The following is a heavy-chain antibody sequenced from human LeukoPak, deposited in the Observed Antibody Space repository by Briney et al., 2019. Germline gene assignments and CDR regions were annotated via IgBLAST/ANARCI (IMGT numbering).Heavy chain of an antibody. V-gene: IGHV1-69*13. J-gene: IGHJ3*02. Sequence: SVKVSCKASGGTFSSYAISWVRQAPGQGLEWMGGIIPIFGTANYAQKFQGRVTITADESTSTAYMELSILRSEDTAVYYCARDNLYSSSWYAGSAFDIWGQGAMVTVSS. CDR1: GGTFSSYA. CDR3: ARDNLYSSSWYAGSAFDI. CDR2: IIPIFGTA. D-gene: IGHD6-13*01.